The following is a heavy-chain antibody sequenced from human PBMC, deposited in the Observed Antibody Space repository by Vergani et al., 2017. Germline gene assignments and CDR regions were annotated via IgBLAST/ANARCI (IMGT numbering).Heavy chain of an antibody. Sequence: QVQLVESGGGVVQPGRSLRLSCAASGFTFSSYGMHWVRQAPGKGLEWVAVISYDGSNKYYADSVEGRFTISRDNSKNTLYLQMNSLRAEDTAVYYCAKVAGTNYYYYYYMDVWGKGTTVTVSS. D-gene: IGHD6-13*01. CDR2: ISYDGSNK. CDR1: GFTFSSYG. V-gene: IGHV3-30*18. J-gene: IGHJ6*03. CDR3: AKVAGTNYYYYYYMDV.